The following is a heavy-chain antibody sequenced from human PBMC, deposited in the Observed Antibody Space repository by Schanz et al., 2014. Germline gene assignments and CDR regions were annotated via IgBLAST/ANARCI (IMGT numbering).Heavy chain of an antibody. CDR3: ARDRDQWDGNYLDY. V-gene: IGHV1-18*01. CDR2: IGGSAGNT. D-gene: IGHD1-26*01. Sequence: QVQLVQSGAEVKKPGASVKVSCKASGYTFTSYGISWVRQAPGQGLEWMGWIGGSAGNTNFAQKFQGRVTMTTDTSTSTVYMELRSLTSDDSAVYYCARDRDQWDGNYLDYWGQGTLVTVSS. CDR1: GYTFTSYG. J-gene: IGHJ4*02.